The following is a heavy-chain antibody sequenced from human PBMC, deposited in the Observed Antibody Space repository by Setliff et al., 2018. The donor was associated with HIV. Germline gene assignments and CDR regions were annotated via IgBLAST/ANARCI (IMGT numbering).Heavy chain of an antibody. CDR2: IYTSGST. V-gene: IGHV4-61*02. Sequence: PLSLTCTVSGGSMSSGSYFWSWSRQPAGKGLEWIGRIYTSGSTDYNPSLKSRVTISVDTSKNQYSMKLSSVTAADTAVYYCARVDYYDSSGYWHFDYWGQGTLVTVSS. D-gene: IGHD3-22*01. J-gene: IGHJ4*02. CDR3: ARVDYYDSSGYWHFDY. CDR1: GGSMSSGSYF.